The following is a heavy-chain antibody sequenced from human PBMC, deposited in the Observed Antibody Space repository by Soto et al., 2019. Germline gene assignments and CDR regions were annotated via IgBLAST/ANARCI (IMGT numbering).Heavy chain of an antibody. D-gene: IGHD3-22*01. V-gene: IGHV3-23*01. J-gene: IGHJ6*02. Sequence: EVQLLESGGGLVQPGGSLRLSCAASGFTFSSYAMSWVRQAPGKGLEWVSAISGSGGSTYYADSVKGRFTISRDNSKNTLYLQMNSLRDEDTAVYYCEKAGSGYSYYYYCMDVWGQGTTVTVSS. CDR2: ISGSGGST. CDR1: GFTFSSYA. CDR3: EKAGSGYSYYYYCMDV.